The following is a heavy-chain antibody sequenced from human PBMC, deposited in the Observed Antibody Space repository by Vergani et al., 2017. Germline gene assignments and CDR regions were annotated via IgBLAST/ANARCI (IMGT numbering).Heavy chain of an antibody. V-gene: IGHV3-48*03. CDR1: GFTFSSYA. Sequence: EVQLLESGGGLVQPGGSLRLSCAASGFTFSSYAMSWVRQAPGKGLEWVSAISSSGSTIYYADSVKGRFTISRDNAKNSLYLQMNSLRAEDTAVYYCARDLAAADPLIYYYYYGMDVWGQGTTVTVSS. D-gene: IGHD6-13*01. CDR3: ARDLAAADPLIYYYYYGMDV. CDR2: ISSSGSTI. J-gene: IGHJ6*02.